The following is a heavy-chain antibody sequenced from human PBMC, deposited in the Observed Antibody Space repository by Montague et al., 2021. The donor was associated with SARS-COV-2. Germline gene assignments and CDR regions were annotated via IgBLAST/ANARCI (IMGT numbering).Heavy chain of an antibody. CDR3: VRDPATGMDV. V-gene: IGHV3-48*04. CDR1: GFTFSAYG. CDR2: IIATSRTI. Sequence: SLRLSCAASGFTFSAYGINWVRHAPGMGLSCFSYIIATSRTIYYSYSFKVRFTVSRDNATNSLYLQMNSLRAEDTALYYCVRDPATGMDVWGLGTMVTVSS. J-gene: IGHJ6*02.